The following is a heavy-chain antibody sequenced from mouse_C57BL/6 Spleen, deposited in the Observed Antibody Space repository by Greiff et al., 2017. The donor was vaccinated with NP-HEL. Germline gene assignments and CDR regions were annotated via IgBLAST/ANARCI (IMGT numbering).Heavy chain of an antibody. J-gene: IGHJ2*01. CDR2: IDPETGGT. D-gene: IGHD2-14*01. CDR3: TRWEVRRGGEDY. CDR1: GYTFTDYE. V-gene: IGHV1-15*01. Sequence: VQLQQSGAELVRPGASVTLSCKASGYTFTDYEMHWVKQTPVHGLEWIGAIDPETGGTDYNQKFKGKAILTADKSSSTAYMELRSLTSEDSAVYYCTRWEVRRGGEDYWGQGTTLTVSS.